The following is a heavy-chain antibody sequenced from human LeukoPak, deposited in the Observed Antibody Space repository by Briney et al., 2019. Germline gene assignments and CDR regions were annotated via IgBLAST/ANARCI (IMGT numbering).Heavy chain of an antibody. Sequence: SETLSLTCAVYGGSFSGYYWSWIRQPPGKGLEWIGEINHSGSTNYNPSLKSRVTISVDTSKNQFSLKLSSVTAADTAVYYCARTYSSSWDIDYWGQGTLVAVSS. CDR3: ARTYSSSWDIDY. CDR2: INHSGST. CDR1: GGSFSGYY. D-gene: IGHD6-13*01. V-gene: IGHV4-34*01. J-gene: IGHJ4*02.